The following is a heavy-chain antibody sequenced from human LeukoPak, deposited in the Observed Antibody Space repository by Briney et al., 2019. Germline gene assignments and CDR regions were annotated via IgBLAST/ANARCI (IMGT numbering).Heavy chain of an antibody. D-gene: IGHD2-2*01. Sequence: PSETLSLTCTVSGGSISSSSYYWGWIRQPPGKGLEWIGSIYYSGSTYYNPSLKSRVTISVDTSKNQFSLKLSSVTAADTAVYYCARDFVDVVVPAAMYSGLTLTPYFDYWGQGTLVTVSS. CDR1: GGSISSSSYY. CDR3: ARDFVDVVVPAAMYSGLTLTPYFDY. V-gene: IGHV4-39*07. CDR2: IYYSGST. J-gene: IGHJ4*02.